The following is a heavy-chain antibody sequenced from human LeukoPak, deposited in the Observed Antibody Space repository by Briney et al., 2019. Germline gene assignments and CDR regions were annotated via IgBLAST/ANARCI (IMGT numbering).Heavy chain of an antibody. CDR2: ISASGGNT. CDR3: GKGLYHDYSGIGDY. V-gene: IGHV3-23*01. CDR1: GFTFSSYA. Sequence: TGGSLRLSCAASGFTFSSYAMSWVRQAPGKGLGWVSAISASGGNTYYADSVKGRFTISRDNSQNKLYLQANSLRAEDTAVYYCGKGLYHDYSGIGDYWGQGSLVTVSS. D-gene: IGHD3-22*01. J-gene: IGHJ4*02.